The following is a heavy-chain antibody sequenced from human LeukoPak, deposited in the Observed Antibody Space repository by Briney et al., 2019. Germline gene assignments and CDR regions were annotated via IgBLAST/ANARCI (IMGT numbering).Heavy chain of an antibody. D-gene: IGHD3-22*01. CDR3: ARELRYDNSDSGAF. J-gene: IGHJ3*01. CDR2: IYTSGIT. V-gene: IGHV4-4*07. Sequence: PSETLSLTCTVSGVSISAYYWTWIRQPAGKGLEWVGRIYTSGITNYNPSLESRLTMSLDTSKNQISLKLTSVTAADTALYYCARELRYDNSDSGAFWGQGTVVTVSS. CDR1: GVSISAYY.